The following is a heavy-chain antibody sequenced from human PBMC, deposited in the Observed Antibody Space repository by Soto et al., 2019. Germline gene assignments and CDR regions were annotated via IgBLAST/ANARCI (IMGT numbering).Heavy chain of an antibody. D-gene: IGHD6-13*01. V-gene: IGHV3-30*18. CDR1: GFTFSSYG. CDR2: ISYDGSNK. J-gene: IGHJ5*02. CDR3: AKAGYSSSWTNWFDP. Sequence: GGSLRLSCAASGFTFSSYGMHWVRQAPGKGLEWVAVISYDGSNKYYADSVKGRFTISRDNSKNTLYLQMNSLRAEDTAVYYCAKAGYSSSWTNWFDPWGQGTLVTVSS.